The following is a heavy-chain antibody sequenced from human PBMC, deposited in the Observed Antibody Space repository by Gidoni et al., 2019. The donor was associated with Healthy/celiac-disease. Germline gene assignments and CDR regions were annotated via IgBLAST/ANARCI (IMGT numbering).Heavy chain of an antibody. CDR1: VGTFSSYA. J-gene: IGHJ4*02. D-gene: IGHD2-15*01. Sequence: QVQLVQSGAEVKKPGSSVKVSCKASVGTFSSYAISWGRQAPGQGLEWMGGIIPIFGTANYAQKFQGRVTMTADESTSTAYMELSSLRSEDTAVYYCARGIFCSGGSCYGKIAHQFDYWGQGTLVTVSS. CDR2: IIPIFGTA. V-gene: IGHV1-69*01. CDR3: ARGIFCSGGSCYGKIAHQFDY.